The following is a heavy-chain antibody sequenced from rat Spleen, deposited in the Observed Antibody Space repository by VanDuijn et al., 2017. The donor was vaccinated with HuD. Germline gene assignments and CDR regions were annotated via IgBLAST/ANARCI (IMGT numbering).Heavy chain of an antibody. D-gene: IGHD1-9*01. V-gene: IGHV5-25*01. CDR3: VRHGYTRYYFDY. CDR2: ISPSGGAT. CDR1: GFTFNNYD. Sequence: EVQLVESGGGLVQPGRSLKLSCAASGFTFNNYDMAWVRQAPAKSLEWVASISPSGGATYYRDSVKGRFTVSRDNAKSTLNLQMDSLRSEDTATYYCVRHGYTRYYFDYWGQGVMVTVSS. J-gene: IGHJ2*01.